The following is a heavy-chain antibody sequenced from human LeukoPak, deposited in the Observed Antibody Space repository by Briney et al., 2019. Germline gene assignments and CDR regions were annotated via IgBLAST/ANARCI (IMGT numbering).Heavy chain of an antibody. CDR3: ARQTNYYDSSGYHDGIDY. D-gene: IGHD3-22*01. CDR1: GYSFTSYW. J-gene: IGHJ4*02. Sequence: GESLKISCKCSGYSFTSYWIGWVRQMPGKGLGWMGIIYPGDSDTRYSPSFQGQVNISADKSIRTAYLQWSSLKASDTAMYYCARQTNYYDSSGYHDGIDYWGQGTLVTVSS. CDR2: IYPGDSDT. V-gene: IGHV5-51*01.